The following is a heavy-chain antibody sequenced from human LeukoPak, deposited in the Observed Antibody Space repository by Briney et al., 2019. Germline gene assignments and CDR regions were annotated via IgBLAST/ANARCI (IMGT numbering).Heavy chain of an antibody. Sequence: GGSLRLSCAASGFTVSSNYMSWVRQAPGKGLEWVSVIYSGGSTYYADSVKGRFTISRDNSKNTLYLQMNSLRAEDTAVYYCARDMDWNYLGVFDYWGQGTLVTASS. D-gene: IGHD1-7*01. V-gene: IGHV3-66*01. CDR1: GFTVSSNY. CDR2: IYSGGST. J-gene: IGHJ4*02. CDR3: ARDMDWNYLGVFDY.